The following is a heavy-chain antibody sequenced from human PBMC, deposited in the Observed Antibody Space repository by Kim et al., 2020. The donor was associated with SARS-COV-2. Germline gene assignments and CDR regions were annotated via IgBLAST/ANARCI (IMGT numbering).Heavy chain of an antibody. J-gene: IGHJ6*02. V-gene: IGHV4-34*01. Sequence: SETLSLTCAVYGGSFSGYYWSWIRQPPGKGLEWIGEIYHSGSTNYNPSLKSRVTISVDTSKNQFSLKLSSVTAADTAVYYCARGSEGITMIVVVKPYYYYGRDVRGQGTTVTVSS. CDR3: ARGSEGITMIVVVKPYYYYGRDV. CDR1: GGSFSGYY. D-gene: IGHD3-22*01. CDR2: IYHSGST.